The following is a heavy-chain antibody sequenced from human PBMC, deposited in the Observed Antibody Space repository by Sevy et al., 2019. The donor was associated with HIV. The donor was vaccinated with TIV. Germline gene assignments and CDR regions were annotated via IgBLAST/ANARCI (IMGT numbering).Heavy chain of an antibody. V-gene: IGHV3-15*01. CDR1: GFTFSNAW. J-gene: IGHJ4*02. CDR2: IKSKNDGGTT. CDR3: APSSGSSETWYYFDY. D-gene: IGHD1-26*01. Sequence: GGSLRLSCAASGFTFSNAWMSWVRQAPGKGLEWDGHIKSKNDGGTTDFAAPVKGTFTLSRDDSKTTLFLQMNRLKTEDTAGYYCAPSSGSSETWYYFDYWGQGTLVTVSS.